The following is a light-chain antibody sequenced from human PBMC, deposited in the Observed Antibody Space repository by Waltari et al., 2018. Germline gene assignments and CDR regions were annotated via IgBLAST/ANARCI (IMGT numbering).Light chain of an antibody. CDR1: QSVGIN. Sequence: EIVMTQSPATLSVSPGERATLPCRASQSVGINLAWYQHKPGQVPRLFIYCASTRATGFPARFSGSGSGTEFTLTISSLQSEDFAVYYCHQYNNWPRTFGQGTKVEIK. CDR3: HQYNNWPRT. J-gene: IGKJ1*01. CDR2: CAS. V-gene: IGKV3-15*01.